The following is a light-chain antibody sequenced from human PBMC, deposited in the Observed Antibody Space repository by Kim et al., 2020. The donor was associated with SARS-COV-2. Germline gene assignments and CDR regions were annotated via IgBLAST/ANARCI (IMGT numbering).Light chain of an antibody. CDR3: QSYNSAPLT. CDR2: AAS. Sequence: VGDRDTITCRANQGISNYLAWYRQTPGKVPKLLIYAASTLQSGVPSRFSGSGNGTDFTRTISSLQPEDIATYYCQSYNSAPLTLGQGTRLEIK. J-gene: IGKJ5*01. V-gene: IGKV1-27*01. CDR1: QGISNY.